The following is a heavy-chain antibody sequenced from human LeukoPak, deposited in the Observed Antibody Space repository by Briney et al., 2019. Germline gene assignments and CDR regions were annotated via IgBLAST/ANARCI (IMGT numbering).Heavy chain of an antibody. D-gene: IGHD3-10*01. V-gene: IGHV1-3*01. CDR3: ARTPMVRGVTFDY. J-gene: IGHJ4*02. CDR2: INAGNGNT. CDR1: GYTLTSYA. Sequence: ASVKVSCKASGYTLTSYAMHWVRQAPGQRLEWMGWINAGNGNTKYSQKFQGRVTITRDTSASTAYMELSSLRSEDTAVYYCARTPMVRGVTFDYWGQGTLVTVSS.